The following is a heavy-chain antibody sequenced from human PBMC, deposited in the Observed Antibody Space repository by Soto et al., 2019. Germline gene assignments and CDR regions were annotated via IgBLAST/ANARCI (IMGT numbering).Heavy chain of an antibody. J-gene: IGHJ4*02. V-gene: IGHV4-4*07. D-gene: IGHD3-10*01. CDR2: IYTSGST. Sequence: SKTLSLTCTVSGGSISSYYWSWIRQPAGKGLEWIGRIYTSGSTNYNPSLKSRVTMSVDTSKNQFSLKLSSVTAADTAVYYCAREDVLLWFGEWILWGQGTLVTVSS. CDR1: GGSISSYY. CDR3: AREDVLLWFGEWIL.